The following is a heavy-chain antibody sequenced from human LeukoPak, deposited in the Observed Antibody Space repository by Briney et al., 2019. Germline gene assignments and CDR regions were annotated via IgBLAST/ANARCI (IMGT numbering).Heavy chain of an antibody. CDR2: ISPNSGGT. CDR1: GATFSSYA. D-gene: IGHD3-10*01. Sequence: ASVKVSCQASGATFSSYAITWVLQAPGQGLGCVGWISPNSGGTNYAQKFQGRVTMTRDTSISTAYMELSRLRSDDTAVYYCARGGSGSYFSWLDPWGQGTLVTVSS. V-gene: IGHV1-2*02. CDR3: ARGGSGSYFSWLDP. J-gene: IGHJ5*02.